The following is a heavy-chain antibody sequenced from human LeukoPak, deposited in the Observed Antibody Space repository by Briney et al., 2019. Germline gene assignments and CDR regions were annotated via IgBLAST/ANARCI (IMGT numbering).Heavy chain of an antibody. CDR2: IKQDGSEK. D-gene: IGHD1-26*01. J-gene: IGHJ4*02. CDR3: AKPSGSHPNYYFDS. V-gene: IGHV3-7*03. Sequence: PGGSLRLSCAASGFTFSSYEMNWVRQAPGKGLEWVANIKQDGSEKYYVDSVKGRFTISRDNAKNSLYLQMNSLRAEDTAVYYCAKPSGSHPNYYFDSWGRGTLVTVSS. CDR1: GFTFSSYE.